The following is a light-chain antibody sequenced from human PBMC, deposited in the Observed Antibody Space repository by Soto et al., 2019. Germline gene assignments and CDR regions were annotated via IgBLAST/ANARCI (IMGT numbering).Light chain of an antibody. CDR1: SSEVGSYNL. CDR3: SSYTNINTRACV. V-gene: IGLV2-14*02. CDR2: EGS. J-gene: IGLJ1*01. Sequence: QSVLTQPASVSGSPGQSITISCTGTSSEVGSYNLVSWYQQHPGKAPKLMIYEGSKRPSGVSNRFSGSKSGNTASLTISGLQAEDEAEYYCSSYTNINTRACVFGTGTRSPS.